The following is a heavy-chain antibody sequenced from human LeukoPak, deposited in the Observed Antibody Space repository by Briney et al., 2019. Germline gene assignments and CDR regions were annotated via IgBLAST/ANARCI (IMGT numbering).Heavy chain of an antibody. CDR2: IKPNNGDT. CDR1: GYTFTDYY. J-gene: IGHJ4*02. CDR3: ARRVQSTGVFDY. V-gene: IGHV1-2*06. Sequence: ASVKVSCNASGYTFTDYYVHWVRQAPGQGLEWMGRIKPNNGDTNYAQKFQGRVTMTRDTSINTAYMELSRLESDDTAVYYCARRVQSTGVFDYWGQGTLVTVSS. D-gene: IGHD1-1*01.